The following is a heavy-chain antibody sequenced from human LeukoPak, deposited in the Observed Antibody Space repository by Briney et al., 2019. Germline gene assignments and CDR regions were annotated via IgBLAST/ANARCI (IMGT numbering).Heavy chain of an antibody. CDR3: ARGRAGSGWFMPIDY. V-gene: IGHV4-39*07. CDR2: IYYSGST. Sequence: SENLSLTCTVSGGSISSSSYYWGWIRQPPGKGLEWIGSIYYSGSTYYNPSLKSRVTVSVDTSKTQFSLKVTSVTPADTAVYYCARGRAGSGWFMPIDYWGQGTLVTVSS. CDR1: GGSISSSSYY. J-gene: IGHJ4*02. D-gene: IGHD6-19*01.